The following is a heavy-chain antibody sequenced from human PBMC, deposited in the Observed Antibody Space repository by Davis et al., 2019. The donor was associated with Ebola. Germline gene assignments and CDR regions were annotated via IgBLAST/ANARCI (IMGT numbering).Heavy chain of an antibody. CDR1: GYTFSGYA. Sequence: AASVKVSCKTSGYTFSGYAISWVRQAPGQGLEWIGRINVYNGHTNYAQNFQGRVTVSTHTSTSIAYMELRSLRSDDTALYYCASDATTVTTIWFDPWGQGTLVTVSS. CDR3: ASDATTVTTIWFDP. V-gene: IGHV1-18*01. D-gene: IGHD4-17*01. J-gene: IGHJ5*02. CDR2: INVYNGHT.